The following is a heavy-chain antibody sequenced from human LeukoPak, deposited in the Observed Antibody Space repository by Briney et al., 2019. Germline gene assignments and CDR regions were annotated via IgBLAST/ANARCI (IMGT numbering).Heavy chain of an antibody. CDR3: ARGRYYNVFFDY. J-gene: IGHJ4*02. CDR2: IYYSGST. D-gene: IGHD3-10*01. V-gene: IGHV4-31*03. Sequence: SETLPLTCTVSGGSISSGGYYWSWIRQHPGKGLEWIGYIYYSGSTYYNPSLKSRVTISVDTSKNQFSLKLSSVTAADTAVYYCARGRYYNVFFDYWGQGTLVTVSS. CDR1: GGSISSGGYY.